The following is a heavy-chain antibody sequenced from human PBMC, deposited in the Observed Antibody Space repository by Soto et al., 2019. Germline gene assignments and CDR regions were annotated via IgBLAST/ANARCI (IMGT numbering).Heavy chain of an antibody. Sequence: GASVKVSCKASGYTFTSYYMHWVRQAPGQGLEWMGIINPSGGSTSYAQKFQGRVTMTRDTSTSTVYMELSSLRSEDTAVYYCARSRTPSRMTMVRGVDAVTNWFDPWGQGTLVTVSS. V-gene: IGHV1-46*01. CDR1: GYTFTSYY. D-gene: IGHD3-10*01. CDR3: ARSRTPSRMTMVRGVDAVTNWFDP. J-gene: IGHJ5*02. CDR2: INPSGGST.